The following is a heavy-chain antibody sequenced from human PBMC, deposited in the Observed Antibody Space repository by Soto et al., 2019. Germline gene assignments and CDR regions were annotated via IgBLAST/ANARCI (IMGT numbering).Heavy chain of an antibody. CDR2: MNPNSGNT. CDR3: AFFGRQHYYYYGMDV. CDR1: GYTFTSYD. D-gene: IGHD3-10*01. Sequence: SVKVSCKASGYTFTSYDINWVRQATGQGLEWMGWMNPNSGNTGYAQKFQGRVTMTRNTSISTAYMELSSLRSEDTAVYYCAFFGRQHYYYYGMDVWGQGTTVTVSS. J-gene: IGHJ6*02. V-gene: IGHV1-8*01.